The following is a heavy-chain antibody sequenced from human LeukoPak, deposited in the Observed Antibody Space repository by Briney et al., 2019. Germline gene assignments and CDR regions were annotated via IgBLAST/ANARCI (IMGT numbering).Heavy chain of an antibody. D-gene: IGHD2-15*01. J-gene: IGHJ5*02. CDR2: IDYSGST. CDR1: GGSITGYY. Sequence: SETLSLTCTVSGGSITGYYWNWIRQPPGKGLEWSGYIDYSGSTNYNPSLKSRVTISVDTSKNQFSLKLSSVTAADTAVYYCARGGYCSGGSCYSSRVFGWFDPWGQGTLVTVSS. CDR3: ARGGYCSGGSCYSSRVFGWFDP. V-gene: IGHV4-59*01.